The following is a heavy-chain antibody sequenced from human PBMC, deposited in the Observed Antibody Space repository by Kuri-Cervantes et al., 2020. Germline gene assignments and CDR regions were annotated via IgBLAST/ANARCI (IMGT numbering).Heavy chain of an antibody. V-gene: IGHV3-23*01. Sequence: GGSLRLSCAASGFTFSSYSMNWVRQAPGKGLEWVSAIGGSGGSTYYADSVKGRFTISRDNSKNTLYLQMNSLRAEDTAVYYCAKYSSGSRSATDYWGQGTLVTVSS. CDR1: GFTFSSYS. J-gene: IGHJ4*02. D-gene: IGHD6-19*01. CDR3: AKYSSGSRSATDY. CDR2: IGGSGGST.